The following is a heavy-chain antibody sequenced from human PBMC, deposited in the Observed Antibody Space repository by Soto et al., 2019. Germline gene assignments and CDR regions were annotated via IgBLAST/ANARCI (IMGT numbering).Heavy chain of an antibody. CDR3: ASGLRSSWDRHYYYGMDV. CDR1: GFTFSSYW. CDR2: INSDGSST. Sequence: HPGGSLRLSCAASGFTFSSYWMHWVRQAPGKGLVWVSRINSDGSSTSYADSVKGRFTISRDNAKNTLYLQMNSLRAEDTAVYYCASGLRSSWDRHYYYGMDVWGQGTTVTVSS. J-gene: IGHJ6*02. D-gene: IGHD6-13*01. V-gene: IGHV3-74*01.